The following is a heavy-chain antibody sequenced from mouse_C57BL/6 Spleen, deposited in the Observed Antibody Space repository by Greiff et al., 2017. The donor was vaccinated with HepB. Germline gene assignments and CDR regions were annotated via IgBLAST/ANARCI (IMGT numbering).Heavy chain of an antibody. CDR2: IDPSDSYT. CDR3: ARRDYYGSSYDSYWYFDV. Sequence: QVQLQQSGAELVMPGASVKLSCKASGYTFTSYWMHWVKQRPGQGLEWIGEIDPSDSYTNYNQKFKGKSTLTVDKSSSTAYMQLSSLTSEDSAVYYCARRDYYGSSYDSYWYFDVWGTGTTVTVSS. V-gene: IGHV1-69*01. J-gene: IGHJ1*03. D-gene: IGHD1-1*01. CDR1: GYTFTSYW.